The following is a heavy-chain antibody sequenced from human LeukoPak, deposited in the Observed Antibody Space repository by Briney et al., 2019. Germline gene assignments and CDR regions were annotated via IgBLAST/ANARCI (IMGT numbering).Heavy chain of an antibody. CDR2: ISSSSSYI. CDR3: AGGPYYDTSTGYAFDI. J-gene: IGHJ3*02. V-gene: IGHV3-21*01. D-gene: IGHD3-22*01. Sequence: GGSLRLSCAASGFTFSSYSMNWVRQAPGKGLEWVSSISSSSSYIYYADSVKGRFTISRDNAKNSLYLQMNSLRAEDAAVYYCAGGPYYDTSTGYAFDIWGQGTMVTVSS. CDR1: GFTFSSYS.